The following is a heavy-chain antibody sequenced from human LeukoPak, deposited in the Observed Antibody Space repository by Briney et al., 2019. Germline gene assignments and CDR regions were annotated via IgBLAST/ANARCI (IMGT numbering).Heavy chain of an antibody. CDR2: IYYSGST. CDR1: GGSISSSSYY. V-gene: IGHV4-39*01. J-gene: IGHJ4*02. CDR3: ARHGDITIFGVVTYYFDY. D-gene: IGHD3-3*01. Sequence: SETLSLTCTVSGGSISSSSYYWGWIRQPPGKGLEWIGSIYYSGSTYYNPSLKSRVTISVDTSKNQFSLKLSSVTAADTAVYYCARHGDITIFGVVTYYFDYWGQGTLVTVSS.